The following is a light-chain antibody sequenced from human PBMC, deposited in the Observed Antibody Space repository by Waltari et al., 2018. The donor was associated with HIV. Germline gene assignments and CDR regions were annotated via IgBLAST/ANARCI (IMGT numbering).Light chain of an antibody. Sequence: QSVLTQPPSVSGAPGQRVTISCNGSNSNIGAGDGVTWYQHLPGAAPKLLIYDINNRPSGVPDRFSGSKSGTSASLAITGLQVEDEGDYFCQSYDSSLNVIFGGGTKLTVL. V-gene: IGLV1-40*01. CDR1: NSNIGAGDG. CDR3: QSYDSSLNVI. CDR2: DIN. J-gene: IGLJ2*01.